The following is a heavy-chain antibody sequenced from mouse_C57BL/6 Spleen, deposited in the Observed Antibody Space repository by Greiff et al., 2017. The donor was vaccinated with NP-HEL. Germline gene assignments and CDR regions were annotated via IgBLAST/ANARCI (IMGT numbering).Heavy chain of an antibody. V-gene: IGHV1-55*01. CDR2: IYPGSGST. CDR3: ARRIYYDYDGGNY. D-gene: IGHD2-4*01. J-gene: IGHJ2*01. CDR1: GYTFTSYW. Sequence: QVQLQQSGAELVKPGASVKMSCKASGYTFTSYWITWVKQRPGQGLEWIGDIYPGSGSTNYNEKFKSKATLTVDTSSSTAYMQLSSLTSEDSAVYYCARRIYYDYDGGNYWGQGTTLTVSS.